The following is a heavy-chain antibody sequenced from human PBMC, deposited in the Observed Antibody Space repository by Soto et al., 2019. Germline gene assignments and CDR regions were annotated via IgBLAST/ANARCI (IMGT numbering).Heavy chain of an antibody. CDR3: ARGYDILTGYYKPDPYVFDY. D-gene: IGHD3-9*01. V-gene: IGHV1-18*01. Sequence: GASVKVSCKASGYTFTSYGISWVRQAPGQGLEWMGWISAYNGNTNYAQKLQGRVTMTTDTSTSTAYMELRSLRSDDTAVDYCARGYDILTGYYKPDPYVFDYWGQGTLVTVSS. J-gene: IGHJ4*02. CDR2: ISAYNGNT. CDR1: GYTFTSYG.